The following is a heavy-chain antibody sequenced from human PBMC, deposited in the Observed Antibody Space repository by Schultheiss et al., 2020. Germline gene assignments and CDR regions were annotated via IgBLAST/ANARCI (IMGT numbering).Heavy chain of an antibody. CDR1: GGSFSGYY. CDR3: ARETNQQLAPTFGMDV. CDR2: IYHSGST. D-gene: IGHD6-6*01. Sequence: SETLSLTCAVYGGSFSGYYWSWIRQHPGKGLEWIGYIYHSGSTYYNPSLKSRVTISVDTSKNQFSLKLSSVTAADTAVYYCARETNQQLAPTFGMDVWGQGTTVTVSS. J-gene: IGHJ6*02. V-gene: IGHV4-34*09.